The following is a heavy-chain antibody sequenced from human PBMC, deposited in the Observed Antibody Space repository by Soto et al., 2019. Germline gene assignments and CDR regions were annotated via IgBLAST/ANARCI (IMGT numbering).Heavy chain of an antibody. Sequence: SSETLSLTCTVSGGSISSISYYWGWIRQPPGKGLEWIGSIYYSGSTYYNPSLKSRVTISVDTSKNQFSLKLSSVTAADTAVYYCARLRGSSWYGYYYYGMDVWGQGPTVTVSS. CDR3: ARLRGSSWYGYYYYGMDV. D-gene: IGHD6-13*01. V-gene: IGHV4-39*01. J-gene: IGHJ6*02. CDR1: GGSISSISYY. CDR2: IYYSGST.